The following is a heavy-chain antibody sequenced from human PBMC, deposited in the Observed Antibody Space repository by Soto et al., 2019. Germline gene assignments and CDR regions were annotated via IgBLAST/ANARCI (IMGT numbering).Heavy chain of an antibody. CDR1: GFTFSSYA. CDR2: ISGSGGST. V-gene: IGHV3-23*01. Sequence: EVQLLESGGGLVQPGGSLRLSCAASGFTFSSYAMSWVRQAPGKGLEWVSAISGSGGSTYYADSVKGRFTISRDNSKNTLYLQMNSLRAEDTAVYYCAKGTRGSGWSNYYYYYMDVWGKGTTVTVSS. J-gene: IGHJ6*03. CDR3: AKGTRGSGWSNYYYYYMDV. D-gene: IGHD6-19*01.